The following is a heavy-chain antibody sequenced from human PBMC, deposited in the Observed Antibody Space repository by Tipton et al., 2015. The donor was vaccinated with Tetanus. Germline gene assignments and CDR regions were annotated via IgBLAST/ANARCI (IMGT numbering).Heavy chain of an antibody. CDR3: ASHYGSGSDDAFDI. Sequence: TLSLTCTVSGGSISSYYWSWIRQPAGKGLEWIGRIYTSGSTNYNPSLKSRVTMSADTSKNQFSLKLSSVTAADTAVYYCASHYGSGSDDAFDIWGQGAMVTVSS. CDR2: IYTSGST. J-gene: IGHJ3*02. V-gene: IGHV4-4*07. D-gene: IGHD3-10*01. CDR1: GGSISSYY.